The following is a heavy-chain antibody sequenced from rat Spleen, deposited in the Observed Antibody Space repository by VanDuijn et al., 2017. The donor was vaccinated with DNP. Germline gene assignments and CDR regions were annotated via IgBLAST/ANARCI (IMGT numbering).Heavy chain of an antibody. CDR1: GFTFTTYW. Sequence: EAQLVQTGGGVVQPGRSLKLSCVASGFTFTTYWMYWIRQAPGKGLEWVASTTTDGGTTYYPDSVKGRFAISRDNAENIVYLQMNSLRSEDTATYYCATWPFDHWGQGVMVTVSS. CDR3: ATWPFDH. CDR2: TTTDGGTT. J-gene: IGHJ2*01. V-gene: IGHV5-58*01.